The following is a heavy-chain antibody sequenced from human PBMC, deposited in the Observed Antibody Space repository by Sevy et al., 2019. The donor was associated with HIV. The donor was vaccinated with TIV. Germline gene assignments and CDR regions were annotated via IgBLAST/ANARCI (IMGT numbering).Heavy chain of an antibody. V-gene: IGHV3-13*01. Sequence: GGSLRLSCAASGFTFSGSDMHWVRQVKGKGLEWISSIGTLADTFYADSVKGRFTISRDNAQSYLYLHMGRLKVGNTVLYFCVRGLYSHCDRTACPLDYWGQGTLVTVSS. D-gene: IGHD2-15*01. CDR1: GFTFSGSD. CDR3: VRGLYSHCDRTACPLDY. J-gene: IGHJ4*02. CDR2: IGTLADT.